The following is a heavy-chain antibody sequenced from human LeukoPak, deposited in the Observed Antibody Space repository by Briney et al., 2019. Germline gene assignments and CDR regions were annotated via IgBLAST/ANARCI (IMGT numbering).Heavy chain of an antibody. CDR3: ARDRATVAPGDLDY. CDR2: ISAYNGNT. J-gene: IGHJ4*02. Sequence: GASVTVSCKASGYTFTSYGISWVRQAPGQGLEWMGWISAYNGNTSYAQKLQGRVTMTTDTSTSTAYMELRSLRSDDTAVYYCARDRATVAPGDLDYWGQETLLTVSS. V-gene: IGHV1-18*01. D-gene: IGHD4-23*01. CDR1: GYTFTSYG.